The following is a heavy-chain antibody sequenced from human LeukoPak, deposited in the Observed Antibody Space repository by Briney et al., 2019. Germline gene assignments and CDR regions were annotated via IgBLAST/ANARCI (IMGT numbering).Heavy chain of an antibody. J-gene: IGHJ6*02. Sequence: ASVKVSCKASGYTFTSYYMHWVRQAPGQGLEWMGIINPSGGSTSYAQKFQGRVTITRDTSTSTVYMEVSSLRSEDTAVYYCARDRHGSGTYNYYGMDVWGQGTTVTVSS. CDR3: ARDRHGSGTYNYYGMDV. D-gene: IGHD3-10*01. CDR2: INPSGGST. CDR1: GYTFTSYY. V-gene: IGHV1-46*01.